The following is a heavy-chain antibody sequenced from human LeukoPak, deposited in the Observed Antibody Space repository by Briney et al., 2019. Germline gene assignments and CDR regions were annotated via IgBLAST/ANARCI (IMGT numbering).Heavy chain of an antibody. Sequence: GGSLRLSCAASGFTFSSCSMNWVRQAPGKGLGWVSSISSSSSYIYYADSVKGRFTISRDNAKDSLYLQMNSLRVEDTAVYYCARDSPNEGILWWSIDYWGQGTLVTVSS. D-gene: IGHD2-21*01. CDR1: GFTFSSCS. CDR2: ISSSSSYI. CDR3: ARDSPNEGILWWSIDY. J-gene: IGHJ4*02. V-gene: IGHV3-21*06.